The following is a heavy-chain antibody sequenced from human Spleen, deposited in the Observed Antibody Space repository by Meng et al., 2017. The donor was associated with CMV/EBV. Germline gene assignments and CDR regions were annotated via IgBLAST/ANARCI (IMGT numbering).Heavy chain of an antibody. D-gene: IGHD4-17*01. V-gene: IGHV1-18*01. J-gene: IGHJ4*02. CDR3: ARDTVTTGTDY. CDR2: INTYNGKT. Sequence: ASVKVSCKASGYTFTTYGISWVRQAPGQGLEWMGWINTYNGKTNYAQKLQGRVTMTTDTSTSTAYMELRSLRYDDTAVYYCARDTVTTGTDYWGQGTLVTVSS. CDR1: GYTFTTYG.